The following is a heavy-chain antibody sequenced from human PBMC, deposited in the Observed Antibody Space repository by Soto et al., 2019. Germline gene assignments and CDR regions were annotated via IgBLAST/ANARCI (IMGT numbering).Heavy chain of an antibody. CDR1: GGSISSSSYY. CDR2: IYYSGST. D-gene: IGHD6-6*01. J-gene: IGHJ5*02. V-gene: IGHV4-39*01. CDR3: ARLGAARRSWFDP. Sequence: SETLSLTCTVSGGSISSSSYYWGWIRQPPGKGLEWIGSIYYSGSTYYNPSLKSRVTISVDTSKNQFSLKLSSVTAADTAVYYCARLGAARRSWFDPWGQGALVTVSS.